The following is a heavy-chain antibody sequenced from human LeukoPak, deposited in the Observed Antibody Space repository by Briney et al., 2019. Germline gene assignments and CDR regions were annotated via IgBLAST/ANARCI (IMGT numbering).Heavy chain of an antibody. CDR2: IYTSGST. J-gene: IGHJ4*02. CDR1: GGSISSGSYY. CDR3: ARDEVGAASYGN. V-gene: IGHV4-61*02. Sequence: SQTLSLTCTVSGGSISSGSYYWSWIRQPAGKGLEWIGRIYTSGSTNYNPSLKSRVTISVDTSKDQFSLKLSSVTAADTAVYYCARDEVGAASYGNWGQGTLVTVSS. D-gene: IGHD1-26*01.